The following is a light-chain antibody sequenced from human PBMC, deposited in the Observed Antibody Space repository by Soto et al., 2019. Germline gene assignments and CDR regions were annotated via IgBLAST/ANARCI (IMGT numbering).Light chain of an antibody. J-gene: IGLJ1*01. CDR3: ASYTTSSTYV. CDR2: DVS. CDR1: SSDVGGFNY. Sequence: QSALSQPASVSGSPGQSIAISCTGTSSDVGGFNYVSWYQQHPGKAPKFMIYDVSSRPSGVSDRFSGSKSGNTASLTISGLQAEDEADYYCASYTTSSTYVFGTGNKVTVL. V-gene: IGLV2-14*03.